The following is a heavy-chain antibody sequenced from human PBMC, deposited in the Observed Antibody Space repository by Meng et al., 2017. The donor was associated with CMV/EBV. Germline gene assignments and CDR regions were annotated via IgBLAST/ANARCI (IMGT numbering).Heavy chain of an antibody. CDR1: GFTFSSYA. Sequence: GESLKISCAASGFTFSSYAMHWVRQAPGKGLEWVAVISYDGSNKYYADSVKGRFTISRDNSKNTLYLQMNSLRAEDTAVYYCARDLVGGAVTTVDSWGQGTLVTVSS. D-gene: IGHD4-17*01. V-gene: IGHV3-30*04. CDR2: ISYDGSNK. CDR3: ARDLVGGAVTTVDS. J-gene: IGHJ4*02.